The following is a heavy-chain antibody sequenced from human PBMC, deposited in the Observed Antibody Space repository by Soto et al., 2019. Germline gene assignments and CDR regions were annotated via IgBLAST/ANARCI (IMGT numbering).Heavy chain of an antibody. Sequence: PGGSLRLSCAASGFTFSDYYMSWIRQAPGKGLEWVSYISSSSSYTNYADSVKGRFTISRDNAKNSLYLQMNSLRAEDTAVYYCARCTSSGWSNWFDPWGQGTLVTVSS. D-gene: IGHD6-19*01. J-gene: IGHJ5*02. V-gene: IGHV3-11*06. CDR2: ISSSSSYT. CDR1: GFTFSDYY. CDR3: ARCTSSGWSNWFDP.